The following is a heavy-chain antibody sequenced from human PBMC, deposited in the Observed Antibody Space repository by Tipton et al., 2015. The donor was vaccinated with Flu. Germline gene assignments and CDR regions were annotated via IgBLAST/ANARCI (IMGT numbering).Heavy chain of an antibody. Sequence: LRLSCAVYGGSFSGYYWSWIRQPPGKGLEWIGEINHSGSTNYNPSLKCRVTISVDTSKNQFSLKLSSVTAADTAVYYCARRPVVVAASNWFDPWGQGTLVTVSS. D-gene: IGHD2-15*01. CDR3: ARRPVVVAASNWFDP. CDR2: INHSGST. CDR1: GGSFSGYY. V-gene: IGHV4-34*01. J-gene: IGHJ5*02.